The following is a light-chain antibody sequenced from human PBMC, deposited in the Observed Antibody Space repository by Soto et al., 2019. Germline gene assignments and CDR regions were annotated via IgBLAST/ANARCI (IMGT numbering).Light chain of an antibody. CDR3: HQRQSWPRT. J-gene: IGKJ1*01. CDR2: GAS. Sequence: MTQAPSTLSGPPGERATLSCRASQSINSKLAWYQQKPGQAPRLLIYGASNRATGIPDRFSGSGSGTDFTLTISSLQSEDFAVYYCHQRQSWPRTFGQGTKVDIK. V-gene: IGKV3D-15*01. CDR1: QSINSK.